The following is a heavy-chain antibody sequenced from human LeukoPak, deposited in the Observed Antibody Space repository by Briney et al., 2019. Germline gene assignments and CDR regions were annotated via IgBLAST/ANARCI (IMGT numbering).Heavy chain of an antibody. Sequence: SETLSLTCTVSGGSISSYYWSWIRQPPGKGLEWIRYIYYSGSTNYNPSLKSRVTISVDTSKNQFSLKLSSVTAADTAVYHCARRIVATITSWVDPWGQGTLVTASS. V-gene: IGHV4-59*01. CDR3: ARRIVATITSWVDP. J-gene: IGHJ5*02. CDR2: IYYSGST. CDR1: GGSISSYY. D-gene: IGHD5-12*01.